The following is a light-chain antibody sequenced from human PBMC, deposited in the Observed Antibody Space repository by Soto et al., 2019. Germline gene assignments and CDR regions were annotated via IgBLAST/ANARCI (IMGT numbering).Light chain of an antibody. J-gene: IGKJ4*01. Sequence: EILMTQSPATLSVSPGESVTLSCRASQSVSSNLAWYQQTLGQAPRLLIYGASTRDTGIPARFSGSRSGTEFTLPISSLQSEDFAVYYCQQYNNWPPAFGGGTKVDIK. CDR3: QQYNNWPPA. CDR1: QSVSSN. CDR2: GAS. V-gene: IGKV3-15*01.